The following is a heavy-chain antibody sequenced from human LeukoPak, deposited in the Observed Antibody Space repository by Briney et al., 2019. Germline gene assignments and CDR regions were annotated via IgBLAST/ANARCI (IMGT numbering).Heavy chain of an antibody. Sequence: GGSLRLSCAASGFTFRRYAMHWVRQAPGEGLEWVAVISYDGNNEYYADSVKGRFTISRDNSKNTLYLQMNSLRAEDTAVYYCSTSPSFGSSWYQFNYWGQGALVIVSS. CDR2: ISYDGNNE. CDR1: GFTFRRYA. J-gene: IGHJ4*02. CDR3: STSPSFGSSWYQFNY. D-gene: IGHD6-13*01. V-gene: IGHV3-30-3*01.